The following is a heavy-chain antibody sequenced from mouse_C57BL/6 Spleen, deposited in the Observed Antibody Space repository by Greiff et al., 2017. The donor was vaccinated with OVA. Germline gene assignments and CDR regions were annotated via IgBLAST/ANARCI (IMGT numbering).Heavy chain of an antibody. J-gene: IGHJ4*01. CDR1: GFTFSDYG. CDR2: ISNLAYSI. D-gene: IGHD2-3*01. V-gene: IGHV5-15*01. Sequence: EVKLVESGGGLVQPGGSLKLSCAASGFTFSDYGMAWVRQAPRKGPEWVAFISNLAYSIYYADTVTGRFTISRENAKNTLYLEMSSLRSEDTAMYYCARHVYDGYYGAMDYWGQGTSVTVSS. CDR3: ARHVYDGYYGAMDY.